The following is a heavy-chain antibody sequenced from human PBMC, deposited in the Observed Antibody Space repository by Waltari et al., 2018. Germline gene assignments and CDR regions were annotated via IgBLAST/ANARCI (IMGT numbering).Heavy chain of an antibody. V-gene: IGHV1-46*01. J-gene: IGHJ4*02. CDR3: ARAQRYCSGGSCYSPGY. CDR1: GYTFTSYY. D-gene: IGHD2-15*01. Sequence: QVQLVQSGAEVKKPGASVKVSCKASGYTFTSYYMHWVRQAPGQGLEWMGIINPSGGSTSYAQKFQGRVTMTRDTSTSTVYMELSSLRSEDTAVYYCARAQRYCSGGSCYSPGYWGQGTLVTVSS. CDR2: INPSGGST.